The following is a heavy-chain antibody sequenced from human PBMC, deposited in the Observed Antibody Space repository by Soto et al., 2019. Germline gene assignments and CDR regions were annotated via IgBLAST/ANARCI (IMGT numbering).Heavy chain of an antibody. V-gene: IGHV1-69*13. CDR3: ARGSFGYNYYYYGMDV. J-gene: IGHJ6*02. Sequence: ASVKVSCKASGGTFSSYAISWVRQAPGQGLEWMGGIIPIFGTANYAQKFQGRVTITADESTSTAYMELSSLRSEDTALYYCARGSFGYNYYYYGMDVWGQGTTDTVSS. D-gene: IGHD1-26*01. CDR1: GGTFSSYA. CDR2: IIPIFGTA.